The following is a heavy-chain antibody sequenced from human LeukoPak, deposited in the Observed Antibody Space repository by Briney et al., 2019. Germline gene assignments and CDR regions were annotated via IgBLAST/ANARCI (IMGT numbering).Heavy chain of an antibody. D-gene: IGHD3-3*01. CDR1: GFTFSSYA. Sequence: GGSLRLSCAASGFTFSSYAMHWVRQAPGKGLEWVSAISGSGGSTYYADSVKGRFTISRDNSKNTLYLQMNSLRAEDTAVYYCAKLGGVKNYDFWSGYPPPFDYWGQGTLVTVSS. J-gene: IGHJ4*02. CDR2: ISGSGGST. CDR3: AKLGGVKNYDFWSGYPPPFDY. V-gene: IGHV3-23*01.